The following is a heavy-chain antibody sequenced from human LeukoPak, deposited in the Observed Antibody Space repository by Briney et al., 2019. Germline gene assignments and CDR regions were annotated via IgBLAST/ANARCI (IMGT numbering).Heavy chain of an antibody. CDR3: ARHEFSPTTDFNP. CDR1: GYSFTTYC. Sequence: GASLRISCKGSGYSFTTYCITWVRQLPGKGLEGVGRIDPSDSYTNYSPSFRGHVTISADKSISTAYLQWSSLKASDTAMYYCARHEFSPTTDFNPWGQGTLVTVSS. J-gene: IGHJ5*02. CDR2: IDPSDSYT. V-gene: IGHV5-10-1*01. D-gene: IGHD1-1*01.